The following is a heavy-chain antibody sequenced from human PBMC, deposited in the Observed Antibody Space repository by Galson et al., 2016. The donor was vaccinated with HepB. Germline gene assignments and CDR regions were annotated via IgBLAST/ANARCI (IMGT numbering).Heavy chain of an antibody. V-gene: IGHV3-33*01. Sequence: SLRLSCAASGFTFSSYGMHWVRQAPGKGLEWVAVIWYDGSNKYYGDSVKGRFTISRDNSKNTLYLQMNSLRAEDTAVYYCAREFKIAAPGVLDYWGQGPLVTVSS. CDR2: IWYDGSNK. D-gene: IGHD6-13*01. CDR3: AREFKIAAPGVLDY. J-gene: IGHJ4*02. CDR1: GFTFSSYG.